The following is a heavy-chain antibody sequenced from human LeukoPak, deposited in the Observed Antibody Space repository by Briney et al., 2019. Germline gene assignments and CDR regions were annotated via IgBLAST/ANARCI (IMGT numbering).Heavy chain of an antibody. D-gene: IGHD7-27*01. J-gene: IGHJ4*02. CDR3: TKDFDWGSGH. V-gene: IGHV3-74*01. Sequence: GGSLRLSCAASGFSFSTYWMHWVRQAPGKGPLWVSRIKGDGSGASYADSVKGRFTISRDNTKTTLYLQMDSLTVDDTAVYYCTKDFDWGSGHWGQGTPVTVSS. CDR1: GFSFSTYW. CDR2: IKGDGSGA.